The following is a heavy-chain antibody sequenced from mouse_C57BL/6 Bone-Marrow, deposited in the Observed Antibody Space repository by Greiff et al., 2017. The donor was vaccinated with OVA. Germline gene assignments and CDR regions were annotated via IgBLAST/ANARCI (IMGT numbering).Heavy chain of an antibody. CDR3: ARSGSSPMDY. Sequence: QVQLKESGPGLVQPSQCLSITCTVSGFSLTSYGVHWVRQSPGQGLEWLGVIWSGGSTDYNAAFISRLSISNDNSTSQVFFKMNSLQADGTAIYYCARSGSSPMDYWGQGTSVTVSA. D-gene: IGHD1-1*01. CDR2: IWSGGST. J-gene: IGHJ4*01. CDR1: GFSLTSYG. V-gene: IGHV2-2*01.